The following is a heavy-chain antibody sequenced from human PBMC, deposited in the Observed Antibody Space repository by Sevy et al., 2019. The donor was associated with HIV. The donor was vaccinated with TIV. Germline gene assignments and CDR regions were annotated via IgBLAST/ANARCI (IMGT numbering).Heavy chain of an antibody. V-gene: IGHV1-69*06. CDR3: ASSDVDTAMGDYYYYMDV. CDR2: IIPIFGTA. J-gene: IGHJ6*03. CDR1: GGTFSSYA. Sequence: ASVKVSCKASGGTFSSYAISWVRQAPGQGLEWMGGIIPIFGTANYAQKFQGRVTITADKSTSTAYMELSSLGSEDTAVYYCASSDVDTAMGDYYYYMDVWGKGTTVTVSS. D-gene: IGHD5-18*01.